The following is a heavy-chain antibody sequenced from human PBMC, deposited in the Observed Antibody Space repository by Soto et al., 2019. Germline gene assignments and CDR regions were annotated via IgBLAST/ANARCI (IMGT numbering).Heavy chain of an antibody. D-gene: IGHD2-2*01. CDR1: GFTVSSYA. Sequence: GGSLRLSCAASGFTVSSYAMSWVRQAPGKGLEWVSAISGSGGSTYYADSVKGRFTISRDNSKNTLYLQMNSLRAEDTAVYYCARVSVPAANYPLYYFDYWGQGTLVTVSS. CDR2: ISGSGGST. CDR3: ARVSVPAANYPLYYFDY. V-gene: IGHV3-23*01. J-gene: IGHJ4*02.